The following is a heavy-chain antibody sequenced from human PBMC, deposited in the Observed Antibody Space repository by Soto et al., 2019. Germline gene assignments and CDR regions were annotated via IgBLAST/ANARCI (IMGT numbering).Heavy chain of an antibody. CDR2: ISAYNGNT. J-gene: IGHJ4*02. D-gene: IGHD1-26*01. CDR1: GYTFTSYG. V-gene: IGHV1-18*04. CDR3: ARVTPYSGSYYHYY. Sequence: WASVKVSCKASGYTFTSYGISWVRQAPGQGLEWMGWISAYNGNTNYAQKLQGRVTMTTDTSTSTAYMELRSLRSDDTAVYYCARVTPYSGSYYHYYWGQGTLVTVSS.